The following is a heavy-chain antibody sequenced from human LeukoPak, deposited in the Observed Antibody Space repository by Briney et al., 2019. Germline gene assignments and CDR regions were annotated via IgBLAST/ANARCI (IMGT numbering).Heavy chain of an antibody. D-gene: IGHD2-2*01. Sequence: PSETLSLTCAVSGYSISSGYYWGWIRQPPGKGLEWIGSIYHSGSTYYHPSLKRRVTISVDTSKSTFSLKLSSVTAADTAVYYCARHGLVVPAARQYGGEIDYWGQGTLVTVSS. CDR3: ARHGLVVPAARQYGGEIDY. V-gene: IGHV4-38-2*01. J-gene: IGHJ4*02. CDR2: IYHSGST. CDR1: GYSISSGYY.